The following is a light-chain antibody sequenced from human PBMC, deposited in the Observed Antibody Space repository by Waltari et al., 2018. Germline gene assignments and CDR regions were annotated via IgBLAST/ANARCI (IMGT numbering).Light chain of an antibody. J-gene: IGKJ4*01. CDR3: QQYYVWPPIT. CDR1: QIVRTN. V-gene: IGKV3-15*01. CDR2: GAS. Sequence: VLLTQSPASLSVSPGDTVILSCRASQIVRTNLVGYQQKAGQAPRTLIYGASTRASGVPSRFSGSGSETDFTLIISSLQSEDAAVYFCQQYYVWPPITFGGGTKLEI.